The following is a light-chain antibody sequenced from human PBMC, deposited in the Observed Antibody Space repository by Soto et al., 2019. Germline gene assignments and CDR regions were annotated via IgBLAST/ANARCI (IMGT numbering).Light chain of an antibody. V-gene: IGLV1-44*01. CDR1: RSNIGINA. CDR3: AAWDDSLNGLV. Sequence: QSVLTQPPSVSGTPGQRVSISCSGSRSNIGINAVDWYHQLPGTAPKVLIYANNQRPSAVPDRFSGSKSGTSASLAINGLQSDDEAHYYCAAWDDSLNGLVFGGGTKLTVL. CDR2: ANN. J-gene: IGLJ2*01.